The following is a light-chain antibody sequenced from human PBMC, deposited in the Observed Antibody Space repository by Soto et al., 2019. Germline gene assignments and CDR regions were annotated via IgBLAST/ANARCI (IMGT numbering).Light chain of an antibody. CDR2: DVS. J-gene: IGLJ1*01. V-gene: IGLV2-11*01. Sequence: QSVLTKPRSVSGSPGQSVTISCTGTSSDVGGYNYVSWYQQHPGKAPKLMIYDVSKRPSGVPDRFSGSKSGNTASLTISGLQAEDEADYYCCSYAGSYTRYVFGTGTKLTVL. CDR3: CSYAGSYTRYV. CDR1: SSDVGGYNY.